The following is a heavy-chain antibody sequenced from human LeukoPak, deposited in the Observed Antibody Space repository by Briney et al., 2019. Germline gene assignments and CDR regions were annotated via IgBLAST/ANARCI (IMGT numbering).Heavy chain of an antibody. V-gene: IGHV3-7*01. J-gene: IGHJ5*02. D-gene: IGHD6-13*01. Sequence: GGSLRLSCAASGFTFSSYWMSWVRQAPGKGLEGVANIKQDGSEKYYVDSVKGRFTISRDNAKNSLYLQMNSLRAEDTAVYYCARASLDSSSWYGGAIHWFDPWGQGTLVTVSS. CDR2: IKQDGSEK. CDR3: ARASLDSSSWYGGAIHWFDP. CDR1: GFTFSSYW.